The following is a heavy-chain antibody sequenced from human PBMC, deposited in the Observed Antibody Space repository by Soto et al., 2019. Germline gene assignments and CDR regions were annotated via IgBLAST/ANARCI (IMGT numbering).Heavy chain of an antibody. D-gene: IGHD6-19*01. Sequence: EVQLVQSGAEVKKPGESLRISCKGSGYTFTSYWISWVRQMPGKGLEWMGKIDPRDSYTNYSPSFQGHVTISADKSMSTAYLQWSSLKASDTAMYFCARHSYTSGANYYHHYGMDVWGRGTTVTVSS. CDR1: GYTFTSYW. CDR2: IDPRDSYT. J-gene: IGHJ6*02. V-gene: IGHV5-10-1*03. CDR3: ARHSYTSGANYYHHYGMDV.